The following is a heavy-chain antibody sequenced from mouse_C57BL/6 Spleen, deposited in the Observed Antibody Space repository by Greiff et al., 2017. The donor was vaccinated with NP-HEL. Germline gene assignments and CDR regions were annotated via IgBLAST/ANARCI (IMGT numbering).Heavy chain of an antibody. Sequence: VQLQQPGAELVMPGASVKLSCKASGYTFTSYWMHWVKQRPGHGLEWIGEIDPSDSYTNYNQKLKGKSTLTVDKSSSTAYMQLSSLTSEDSAVYYCASGAWDAYWGQGTLVTVSA. J-gene: IGHJ3*01. CDR3: ASGAWDAY. CDR1: GYTFTSYW. D-gene: IGHD4-1*01. CDR2: IDPSDSYT. V-gene: IGHV1-69*01.